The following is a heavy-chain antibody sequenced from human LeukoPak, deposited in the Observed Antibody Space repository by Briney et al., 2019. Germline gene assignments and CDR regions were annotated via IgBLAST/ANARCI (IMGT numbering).Heavy chain of an antibody. D-gene: IGHD3-16*01. J-gene: IGHJ4*02. V-gene: IGHV3-74*01. CDR1: GFIFSDYW. CDR3: ARGGRYAYFLDY. CDR2: IKSDGSST. Sequence: PGGSLRLSCAASGFIFSDYWMHWVRQGPGKGLVWVSRIKSDGSSTSYADSVKGRFTISRDIAKNTVYVHMNSLRDEDTAVYYCARGGRYAYFLDYWGQGTLVTVSS.